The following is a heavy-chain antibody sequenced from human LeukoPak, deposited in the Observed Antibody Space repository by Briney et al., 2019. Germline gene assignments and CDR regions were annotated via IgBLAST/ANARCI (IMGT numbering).Heavy chain of an antibody. V-gene: IGHV1-8*01. CDR3: ATGRQLWSGWKYYYGMDV. CDR2: MNPNSGNT. CDR1: GYTFTSYD. D-gene: IGHD5-18*01. J-gene: IGHJ6*02. Sequence: ASVKVSCKASGYTFTSYDINWVRPATGQGLEWMGWMNPNSGNTGYAQKFQGRVTMTRNTSISTAYMELSSLRSEDTAVYYCATGRQLWSGWKYYYGMDVWGQGTTVTVSS.